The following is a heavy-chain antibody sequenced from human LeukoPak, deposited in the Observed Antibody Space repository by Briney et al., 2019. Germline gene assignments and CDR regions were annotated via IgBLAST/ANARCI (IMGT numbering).Heavy chain of an antibody. CDR1: GGSISTYY. CDR2: IYHSGST. D-gene: IGHD5-12*01. V-gene: IGHV4-59*01. Sequence: SETLSLTRTLSGGSISTYYWSWIRQPPGKGLEWVGYIYHSGSTNYNPSLKSRVTISVDTSKNQFSLKLSSVTAADTAVYYCARGGGYASPIGYWGQGALVTVSS. CDR3: ARGGGYASPIGY. J-gene: IGHJ4*02.